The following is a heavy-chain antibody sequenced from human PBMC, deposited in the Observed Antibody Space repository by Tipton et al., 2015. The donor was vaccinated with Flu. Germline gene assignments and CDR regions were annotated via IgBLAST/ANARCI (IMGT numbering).Heavy chain of an antibody. CDR2: INSGATYI. V-gene: IGHV3-21*06. Sequence: SLRLSCVVFGFTFSNYRMNWVRQAPGKGLEWVSSINSGATYINYADSVKGRFTISRDNAKRTLFLQMDSLRAEDTAVYFCARDRDYYGMDVWGQGTLVTVSS. CDR1: GFTFSNYR. CDR3: ARDRDYYGMDV. J-gene: IGHJ6*02.